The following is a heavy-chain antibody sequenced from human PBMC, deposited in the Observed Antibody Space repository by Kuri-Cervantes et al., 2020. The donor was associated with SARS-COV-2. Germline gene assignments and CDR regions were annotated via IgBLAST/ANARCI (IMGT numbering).Heavy chain of an antibody. Sequence: ESLKISCTVSGGSISSYYWGWIRQSPGKGLEWIGSIYYSGNTLYNPSLKSRLTISVDTSKKQFSLNLSSVTAADTAVYYCARDRGRIAAAGIGWFDPWGQGTTVTVSS. V-gene: IGHV4-59*12. CDR2: IYYSGNT. CDR3: ARDRGRIAAAGIGWFDP. D-gene: IGHD6-13*01. CDR1: GGSISSYY. J-gene: IGHJ5*02.